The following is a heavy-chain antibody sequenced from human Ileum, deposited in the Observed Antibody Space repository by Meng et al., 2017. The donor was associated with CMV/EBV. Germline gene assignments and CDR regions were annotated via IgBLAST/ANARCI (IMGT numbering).Heavy chain of an antibody. V-gene: IGHV3-74*01. CDR2: INIDGSSA. Sequence: GESLKISCAASGFSFSSYWMHWVRQAPGKGLVWVARINIDGSSATYVDTVKGRFTVSRDNAKNTLYLQMNSLRAEDTAVYYCARDNRNMAALCDYWGQGTLVTVSS. CDR3: ARDNRNMAALCDY. J-gene: IGHJ4*02. CDR1: GFSFSSYW. D-gene: IGHD6-6*01.